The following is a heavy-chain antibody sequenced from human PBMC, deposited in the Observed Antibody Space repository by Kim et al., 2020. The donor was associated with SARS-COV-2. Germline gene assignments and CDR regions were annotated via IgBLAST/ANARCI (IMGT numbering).Heavy chain of an antibody. J-gene: IGHJ5*02. Sequence: SETLSLTCTVSGGSISSSSYYWGWLRQPPGKGLEWVGSIYYSGTTYYNPSLKSRVTTSVDTSKNRFSLKLSSVTAAETVVYYCARLDTMITYGGVIVTQFDPWGQGTLVTVSS. CDR1: GGSISSSSYY. CDR2: IYYSGTT. D-gene: IGHD3-16*02. CDR3: ARLDTMITYGGVIVTQFDP. V-gene: IGHV4-39*01.